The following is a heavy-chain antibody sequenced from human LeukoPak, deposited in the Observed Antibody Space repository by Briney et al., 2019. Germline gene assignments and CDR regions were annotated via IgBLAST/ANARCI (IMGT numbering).Heavy chain of an antibody. Sequence: PGRSQILSYASSGCTICGYDMHWVRQAPGKGLEWVALIWYDGSNKNYADSVKGRFTISRDNSKNTLFLPMNSLRAEETAGYYCEREASAAFGMWGPGNTVT. CDR1: GCTICGYD. D-gene: IGHD3-3*01. J-gene: IGHJ6*01. CDR2: IWYDGSNK. CDR3: EREASAAFGM. V-gene: IGHV3-33*01.